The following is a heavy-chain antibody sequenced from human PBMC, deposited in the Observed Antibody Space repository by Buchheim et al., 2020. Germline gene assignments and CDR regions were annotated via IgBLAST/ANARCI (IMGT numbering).Heavy chain of an antibody. Sequence: EVLLVESGGGLVQPGGSLRLSCATSGFTFSSYWMTWVRRAPGRGLEGVANIKPDGNEMYYVESVKGRFIISRDNPENSLYLQMNSLRAEDTAVYYCAKEHCSGGSCYVGLDYWGQGTL. CDR1: GFTFSSYW. J-gene: IGHJ4*02. CDR2: IKPDGNEM. V-gene: IGHV3-7*04. D-gene: IGHD2-15*01. CDR3: AKEHCSGGSCYVGLDY.